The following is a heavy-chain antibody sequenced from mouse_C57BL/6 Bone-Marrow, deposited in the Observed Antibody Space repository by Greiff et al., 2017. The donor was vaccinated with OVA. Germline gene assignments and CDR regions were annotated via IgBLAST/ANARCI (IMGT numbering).Heavy chain of an antibody. D-gene: IGHD2-5*01. CDR1: GYSFTSYY. CDR3: ARDYSNYAAWFAY. CDR2: IYPGSGNT. J-gene: IGHJ3*01. V-gene: IGHV1-66*01. Sequence: VQLQESGPELVKPGASVKISCKASGYSFTSYYIHWVKQRPGQGLEWIGWIYPGSGNTKYNEKFKGKATLTADTSSSTAYMQLSSLTSEDSAVYYCARDYSNYAAWFAYWGQGTLVTVSA.